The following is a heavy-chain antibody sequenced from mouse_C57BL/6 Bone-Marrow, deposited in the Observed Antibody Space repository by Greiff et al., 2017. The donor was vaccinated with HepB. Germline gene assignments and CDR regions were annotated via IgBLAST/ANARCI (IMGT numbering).Heavy chain of an antibody. CDR2: IDPNSGGT. D-gene: IGHD1-1*01. CDR1: GYTFTSYW. V-gene: IGHV1-72*01. Sequence: QVQLQQPGAELVKPGASVKMSCKASGYTFTSYWITWVKQRPGQGLEWIGRIDPNSGGTKYNEKFKSKATLTVDKPSSTAYMQLSSLTSEDSAVYYCARPPYYYGRDYAMDYWGQGTSVTVSS. CDR3: ARPPYYYGRDYAMDY. J-gene: IGHJ4*01.